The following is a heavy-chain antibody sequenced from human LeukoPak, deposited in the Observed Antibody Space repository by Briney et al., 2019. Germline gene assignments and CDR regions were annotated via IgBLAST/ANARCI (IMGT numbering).Heavy chain of an antibody. CDR3: ASYCSGGSCEDAFDI. V-gene: IGHV3-74*01. J-gene: IGHJ3*02. Sequence: GGSLRLSCAASGFTFSNYWMQSVRRAPGKGLVWVSRIKSDGSSTSYADSVKGRFTISRDNAKNTLYLQMTSLRAEDTAVYYCASYCSGGSCEDAFDIWGQGTMVTVSS. CDR1: GFTFSNYW. CDR2: IKSDGSST. D-gene: IGHD2-15*01.